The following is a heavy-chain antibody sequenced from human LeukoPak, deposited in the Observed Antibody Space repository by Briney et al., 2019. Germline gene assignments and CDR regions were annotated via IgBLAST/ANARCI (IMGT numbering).Heavy chain of an antibody. CDR3: ARGPRVFTHNWFDP. Sequence: PSETLSLTCTVSGGSISSSGYYWGWIRQPPGKGLEWIGSIYYSGSTYYNPSLKSRVTISVDTSKNQFSLKLSSVTAADTAVYYCARGPRVFTHNWFDPWGQGTLVTVSS. J-gene: IGHJ5*02. CDR2: IYYSGST. CDR1: GGSISSSGYY. V-gene: IGHV4-39*07. D-gene: IGHD6-13*01.